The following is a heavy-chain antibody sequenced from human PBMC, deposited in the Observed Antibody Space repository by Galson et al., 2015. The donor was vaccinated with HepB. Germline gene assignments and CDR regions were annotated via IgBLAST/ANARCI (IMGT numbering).Heavy chain of an antibody. CDR1: GFIFSSYG. D-gene: IGHD2-2*01. CDR2: IWYDGSNR. Sequence: SLRLSCAASGFIFSSYGMHWVRQAPGKGLEWVAVIWYDGSNRYYAESVKGRFTISRDNSKNTLYLQMNSLRADDTAVYYCARSHPDCSSSSCYFFHYWGQRTLVTVSS. V-gene: IGHV3-33*01. J-gene: IGHJ4*02. CDR3: ARSHPDCSSSSCYFFHY.